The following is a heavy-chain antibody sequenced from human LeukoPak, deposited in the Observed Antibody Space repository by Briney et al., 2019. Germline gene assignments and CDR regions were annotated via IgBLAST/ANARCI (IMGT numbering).Heavy chain of an antibody. Sequence: PGGSLRLSCAASGFTFSSYWMHWVRQAPGKGLVWVSRISSYGSSTNYADSVKGRFTISRDNAKNTLYLQMNSLRAEDTAVYYCAELGITMIGGVWGKGTTVTISS. CDR3: AELGITMIGGV. V-gene: IGHV3-74*01. J-gene: IGHJ6*04. CDR1: GFTFSSYW. CDR2: ISSYGSST. D-gene: IGHD3-10*02.